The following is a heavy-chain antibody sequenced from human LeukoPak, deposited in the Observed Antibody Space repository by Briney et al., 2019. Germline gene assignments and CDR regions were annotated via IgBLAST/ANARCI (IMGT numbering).Heavy chain of an antibody. V-gene: IGHV3-30*02. D-gene: IGHD3-10*01. J-gene: IGHJ4*02. CDR1: GFTFSSYG. CDR2: IRYDGSNK. CDR3: AKDSHYYGSGSYSPDY. Sequence: PGGSLRLSCAASGFTFSSYGMHWVRQAPAKGLEWVAFIRYDGSNKYYADSVKGRFTISRDNSKNTLYLQMNSLRAEDTAVYYCAKDSHYYGSGSYSPDYWGQGTLVTVSS.